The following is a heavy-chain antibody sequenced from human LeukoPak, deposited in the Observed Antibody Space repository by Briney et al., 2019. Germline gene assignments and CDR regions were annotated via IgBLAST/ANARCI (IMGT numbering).Heavy chain of an antibody. J-gene: IGHJ6*03. CDR1: GYTFTVYY. V-gene: IGHV1-2*02. Sequence: GASVTVSFKASGYTFTVYYMHWVRQAPGQGLEWMGWINPNSGGTNYAQKFQGRVTMTRDASISTAYMELSRLRSDDTAVYYCARALMKGYYYMDVWGKGTTVTVSS. CDR2: INPNSGGT. CDR3: ARALMKGYYYMDV.